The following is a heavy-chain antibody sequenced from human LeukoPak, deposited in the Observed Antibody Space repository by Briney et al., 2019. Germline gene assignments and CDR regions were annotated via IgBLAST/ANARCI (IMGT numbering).Heavy chain of an antibody. D-gene: IGHD4-17*01. CDR1: AYTFNTYL. V-gene: IGHV1-46*02. CDR2: IDPSGGTT. CDR3: ARGAGTVTFDY. Sequence: GASVKVSCKASAYTFNTYLIHWVRQAPGQGLEWMGIIDPSGGTTGYAQKFQGRVTMTRDTSTSTVYMELSSLRSEDTAVYYCARGAGTVTFDYWGQGTLVTVSS. J-gene: IGHJ4*02.